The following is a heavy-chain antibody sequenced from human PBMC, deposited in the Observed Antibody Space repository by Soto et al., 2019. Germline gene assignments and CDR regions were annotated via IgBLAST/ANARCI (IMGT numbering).Heavy chain of an antibody. CDR3: ARDPTWFGELLEQGNFYYYGMDV. D-gene: IGHD3-10*01. V-gene: IGHV3-33*01. Sequence: GGSLRLSCAASGFTFSSYGMHWVRQAPGKGLEWVAVIWYDGSNKYYADSVKGRFTISRENSKNTLYLQMNSLRAEDTAVYYCARDPTWFGELLEQGNFYYYGMDVWGQGTTVTVSS. CDR2: IWYDGSNK. J-gene: IGHJ6*02. CDR1: GFTFSSYG.